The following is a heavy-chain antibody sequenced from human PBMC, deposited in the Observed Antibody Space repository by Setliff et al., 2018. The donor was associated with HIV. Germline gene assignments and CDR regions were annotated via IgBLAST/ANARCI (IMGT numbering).Heavy chain of an antibody. CDR1: GYTFTTYA. Sequence: SVKVSCKASGYTFTTYAINWVRQAPGQGPEWMGGIIPMYGVANYAQKFQGRVTITTDESTSTAYMELSSLRSEDTAVYYCALPYCGGGNCWSSASLPPAGWFDPWGQGTLVTVSS. J-gene: IGHJ5*02. CDR2: IIPMYGVA. CDR3: ALPYCGGGNCWSSASLPPAGWFDP. V-gene: IGHV1-69*05. D-gene: IGHD2-15*01.